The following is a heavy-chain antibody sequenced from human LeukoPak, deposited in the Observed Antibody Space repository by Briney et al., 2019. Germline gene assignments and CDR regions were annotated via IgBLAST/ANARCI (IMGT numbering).Heavy chain of an antibody. D-gene: IGHD1-20*01. V-gene: IGHV3-30-3*01. CDR3: ARVRMSNNWNYFDY. CDR1: GFTFSSYA. CDR2: ISYDGSNK. J-gene: IGHJ4*02. Sequence: GGSLRLSCAASGFTFSSYAMHWVRQAPGKGLEWVAVISYDGSNKDYADSVKGRFTISRDNAQNSLYLHLNSLRAEDTAVYYCARVRMSNNWNYFDYWGQGTLVTVSS.